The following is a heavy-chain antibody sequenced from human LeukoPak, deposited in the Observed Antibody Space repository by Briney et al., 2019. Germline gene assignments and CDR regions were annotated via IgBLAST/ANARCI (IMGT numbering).Heavy chain of an antibody. V-gene: IGHV4-34*01. CDR1: GGSFSGYY. Sequence: LETLSLTCAVYGGSFSGYYWSWIRQPPGKGLEWIGEINHSGSTNYNPSLKSRVTISVDTSKNQFSLKLSSVTAADKAVYYCARGPPLFYSSSFHYWGQGTLVTVSS. CDR3: ARGPPLFYSSSFHY. J-gene: IGHJ4*02. D-gene: IGHD6-6*01. CDR2: INHSGST.